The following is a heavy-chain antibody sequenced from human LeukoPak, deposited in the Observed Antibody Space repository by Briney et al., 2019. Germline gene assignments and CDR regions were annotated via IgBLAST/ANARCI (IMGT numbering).Heavy chain of an antibody. Sequence: PSETLSLTCTVSGGSISSGDYYWSWIRQPPGKGLEWIGYIYYGGSTNYNPSLKSRVTISVDTSKNQFSLKLSSVTAADTAVYYCARLYYDFWSGYYVDYWGQGTLVTVSS. CDR3: ARLYYDFWSGYYVDY. CDR2: IYYGGST. J-gene: IGHJ4*02. D-gene: IGHD3-3*01. V-gene: IGHV4-61*08. CDR1: GGSISSGDYY.